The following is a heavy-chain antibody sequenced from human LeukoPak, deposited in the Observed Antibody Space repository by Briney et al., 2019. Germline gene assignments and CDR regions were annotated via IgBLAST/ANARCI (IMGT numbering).Heavy chain of an antibody. CDR1: GYTFTSYD. V-gene: IGHV1-8*01. CDR2: MNPNSGNT. D-gene: IGHD1-7*01. J-gene: IGHJ6*03. Sequence: GASVKVSCKASGYTFTSYDINWVRQATGQGLEWMGWMNPNSGNTGYAQKFQGRVTMTRNTSISTAYMELSSLRSEDTAVYYCARRSDLTGTPDYYYYYYMDVWGKGTTVTVSS. CDR3: ARRSDLTGTPDYYYYYYMDV.